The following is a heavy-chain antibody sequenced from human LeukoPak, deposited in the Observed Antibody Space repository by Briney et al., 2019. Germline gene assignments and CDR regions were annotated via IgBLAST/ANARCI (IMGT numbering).Heavy chain of an antibody. D-gene: IGHD1-26*01. J-gene: IGHJ5*02. Sequence: SETLSLTCTVSGGSIISSAYSWGWIRQPPGKGLEYIGNIYYSGSAYYNPSLKSRVTLSVDTSNNQFSLRLTSVTAADTAVYYCATLAGESWGQGALVTVSS. CDR1: GGSIISSAYS. CDR2: IYYSGSA. V-gene: IGHV4-39*01. CDR3: ATLAGES.